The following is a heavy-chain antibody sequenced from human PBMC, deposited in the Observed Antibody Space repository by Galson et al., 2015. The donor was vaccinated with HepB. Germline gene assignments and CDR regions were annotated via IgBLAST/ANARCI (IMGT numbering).Heavy chain of an antibody. CDR2: FDPEDGET. Sequence: SVTVSCKVSGYTLTELSMHWVRQAPGKGLEWMGGFDPEDGETIYAQKFQGRVTMTEDTSTDTAYMELSSLRSEDTAVYYCATAAVVPAAMGFDYWGQGTLVTVSS. CDR3: ATAAVVPAAMGFDY. J-gene: IGHJ4*02. D-gene: IGHD2-2*01. CDR1: GYTLTELS. V-gene: IGHV1-24*01.